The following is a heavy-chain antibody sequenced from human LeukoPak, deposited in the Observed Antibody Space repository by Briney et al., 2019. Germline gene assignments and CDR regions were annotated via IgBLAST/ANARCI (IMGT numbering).Heavy chain of an antibody. V-gene: IGHV3-33*03. D-gene: IGHD5-12*01. Sequence: GGSLRLSCAASGFTFTNSWMTWVRQAPGKGLEWVAVIWYDGSRQYYADSVKGRFTISRDDSKDTLCLQMNSLRAEDTAVYSCAKSQGGGYDSFDYWGQGTLVTVSS. CDR1: GFTFTNSW. CDR3: AKSQGGGYDSFDY. CDR2: IWYDGSRQ. J-gene: IGHJ4*02.